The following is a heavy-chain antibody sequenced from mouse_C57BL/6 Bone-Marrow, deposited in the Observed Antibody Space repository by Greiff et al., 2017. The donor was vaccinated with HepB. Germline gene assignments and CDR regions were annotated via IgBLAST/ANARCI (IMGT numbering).Heavy chain of an antibody. CDR3: VQNCYDSGFGYFDY. CDR2: IDPDSVGT. Sequence: QVQLQQPGAELLKPVSSVKLSCKASGYTFPSYWMHSVKQMHRRVLAWIGRIDPDSVGTKYNEKFKSTVTLTVDKPSSTASMQLSSLTYEDSAVYCCVQNCYDSGFGYFDYWGQATTLTV. J-gene: IGHJ2*01. CDR1: GYTFPSYW. D-gene: IGHD1-1*01. V-gene: IGHV1-72*01.